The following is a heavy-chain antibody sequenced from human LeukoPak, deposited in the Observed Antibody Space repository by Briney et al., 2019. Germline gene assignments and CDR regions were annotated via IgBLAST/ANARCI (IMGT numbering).Heavy chain of an antibody. D-gene: IGHD5-18*01. Sequence: ASVLVSSKASGYTFTGYYMHWVRQAPGQGLEWMGWINPNSGGTNYAQKFQGRVTMTRDTSISTAYMELSRLRSDDTAVYYCARHSYGLSPLWGRGTLVTVSS. CDR1: GYTFTGYY. CDR3: ARHSYGLSPL. CDR2: INPNSGGT. V-gene: IGHV1-2*02. J-gene: IGHJ1*01.